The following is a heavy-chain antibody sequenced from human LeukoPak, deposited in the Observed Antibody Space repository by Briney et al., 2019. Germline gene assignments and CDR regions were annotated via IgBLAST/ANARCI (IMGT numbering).Heavy chain of an antibody. CDR1: GGSISSYY. CDR2: IYTSGST. CDR3: AREPPNRYCSSTSCSIAGNWFDP. J-gene: IGHJ5*02. V-gene: IGHV4-4*07. D-gene: IGHD2-2*01. Sequence: ASETLSLTCTVSGGSISSYYWSWIRQPAGKGLEWIGRIYTSGSTNYNPSLKSRVTMSVDTSKNQFSLKLSSVTAADTAVYYCAREPPNRYCSSTSCSIAGNWFDPWGQGTLVTVSS.